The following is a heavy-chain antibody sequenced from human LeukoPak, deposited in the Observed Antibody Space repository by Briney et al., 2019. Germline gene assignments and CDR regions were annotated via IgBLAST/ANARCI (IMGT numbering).Heavy chain of an antibody. J-gene: IGHJ4*02. CDR1: GGSMIDYY. CDR3: VRHGLPDWNYDF. V-gene: IGHV4-59*08. CDR2: IYHSGTT. D-gene: IGHD1-7*01. Sequence: SETLSLTCTVSGGSMIDYYWTWIRQPPGKGLEWIGYIYHSGTTTYNPSLESRVTISVDTSKNQFSLRLRSMTAADTAIYYCVRHGLPDWNYDFWGPGALVTVSS.